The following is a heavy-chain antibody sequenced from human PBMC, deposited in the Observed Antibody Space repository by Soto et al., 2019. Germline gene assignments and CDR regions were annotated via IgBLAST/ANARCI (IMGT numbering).Heavy chain of an antibody. D-gene: IGHD6-13*01. V-gene: IGHV4-4*02. CDR1: GGSISSSNW. J-gene: IGHJ4*02. CDR2: IYHSGST. CDR3: ASFRGIAAAGTFDY. Sequence: SETLSLTCAVSGGSISSSNWWSWVRQPPGKGLEWIGEIYHSGSTNYNPSLKSRVTISVDKSKNQFSLKLSSVTAADTSVYYCASFRGIAAAGTFDYWGQGTLVTVSS.